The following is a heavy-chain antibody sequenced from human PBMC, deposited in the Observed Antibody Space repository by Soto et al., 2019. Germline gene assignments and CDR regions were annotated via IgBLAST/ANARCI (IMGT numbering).Heavy chain of an antibody. CDR1: GFSLSNSGVG. J-gene: IGHJ6*02. V-gene: IGHV2-5*02. CDR2: IYWDDDE. Sequence: QITVKESGPTLVKPTQTLTLTCTFSGFSLSNSGVGVAWIRQPPGKALEWLALIYWDDDERYRPSLRSRLTIXKXXSKKRVGLTMTNGDPVDTATYFCTHKGGRGAGMDVWGQGTTVTVSS. CDR3: THKGGRGAGMDV. D-gene: IGHD2-15*01.